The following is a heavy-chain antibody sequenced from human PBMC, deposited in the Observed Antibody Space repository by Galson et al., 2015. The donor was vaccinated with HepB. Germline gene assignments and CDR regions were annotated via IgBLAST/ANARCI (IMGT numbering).Heavy chain of an antibody. J-gene: IGHJ4*02. V-gene: IGHV3-7*03. CDR2: IKQDGSEK. Sequence: SLRLSCAASGFTFSSYWMSWVRQAPGKGLEWVANIKQDGSEKYYVDSVKGRFTISRDNAKNSLYLQMNSLRAEDTAVYYCARDRMVQAESVDYWGQGTLVTVSS. CDR1: GFTFSSYW. CDR3: ARDRMVQAESVDY. D-gene: IGHD3-10*01.